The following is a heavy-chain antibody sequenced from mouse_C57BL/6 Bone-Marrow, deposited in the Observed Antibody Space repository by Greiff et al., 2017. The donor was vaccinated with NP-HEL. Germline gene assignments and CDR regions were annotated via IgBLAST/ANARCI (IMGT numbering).Heavy chain of an antibody. CDR1: GYAFSSYW. CDR3: ARGGYGSQYYFDY. V-gene: IGHV1-80*01. D-gene: IGHD1-1*01. Sequence: VQLQQSGAELVKPGASVKISCKASGYAFSSYWMNWVKQRPGKGLEWIGQIYPGDGDTNYNGKFKGKATLTADKSSSTAYMQLSSLTSEDSAVYFCARGGYGSQYYFDYWGQGTTLTVSS. J-gene: IGHJ2*01. CDR2: IYPGDGDT.